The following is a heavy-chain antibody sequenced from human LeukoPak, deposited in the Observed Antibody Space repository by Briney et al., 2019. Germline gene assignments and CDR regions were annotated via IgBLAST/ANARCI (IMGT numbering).Heavy chain of an antibody. V-gene: IGHV3-23*01. Sequence: GGSLRLSCAASGFTFSSYAMSWVRQAPGKGLEWVSAISGSGGSTYYADSVKGRFTISRDNSKNTLYLQMNSLGAEDTAVYYCAKERCTNAVCYFGSGMDAWGQGTTVTVSS. D-gene: IGHD2-8*01. CDR2: ISGSGGST. CDR3: AKERCTNAVCYFGSGMDA. J-gene: IGHJ6*02. CDR1: GFTFSSYA.